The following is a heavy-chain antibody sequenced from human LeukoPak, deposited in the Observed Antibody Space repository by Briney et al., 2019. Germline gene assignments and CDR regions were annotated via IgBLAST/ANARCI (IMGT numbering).Heavy chain of an antibody. CDR2: ISGASHI. V-gene: IGHV3-11*01. Sequence: GGSLRLSCAASGFPFSDYYMSWIRQAPGKGLEWVSYISGASHIYYADSVKGRFTISRDNAKNSLFLQMNSLRSEDTAVYYCATAGLDSGSYYGSDAFDIWGQGTMVTVSS. D-gene: IGHD1-26*01. J-gene: IGHJ3*02. CDR1: GFPFSDYY. CDR3: ATAGLDSGSYYGSDAFDI.